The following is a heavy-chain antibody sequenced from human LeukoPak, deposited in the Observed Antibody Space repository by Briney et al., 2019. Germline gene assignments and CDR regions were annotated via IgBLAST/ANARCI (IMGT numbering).Heavy chain of an antibody. J-gene: IGHJ6*03. Sequence: GGSLRLSCAASGFTFSSYEMNWVRQAPGKGLEWVSYISSSGSTIYYADSVKGRFTISRDNAKNSLYLQMISLRAEGTAIYYCARDPYSGSYGDSYYYYMDVWGKGTTVTISS. D-gene: IGHD1-26*01. CDR1: GFTFSSYE. CDR3: ARDPYSGSYGDSYYYYMDV. V-gene: IGHV3-48*03. CDR2: ISSSGSTI.